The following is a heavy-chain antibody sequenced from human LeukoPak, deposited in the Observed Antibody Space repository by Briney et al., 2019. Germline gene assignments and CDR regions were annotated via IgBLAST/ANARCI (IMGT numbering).Heavy chain of an antibody. D-gene: IGHD2-21*02. CDR2: ISYSGSS. J-gene: IGHJ4*02. Sequence: SETLSLTCTVSGGSIRSSSSYFYYWGWIPQPPGKGLEWIGTISYSGSSYYNASLKGRATISVDTSKNQFSLKLSSVTAADTAVYYCARLIVVVTAYIDYWGQGILVTVSS. V-gene: IGHV4-39*01. CDR1: GGSIRSSSSYFYY. CDR3: ARLIVVVTAYIDY.